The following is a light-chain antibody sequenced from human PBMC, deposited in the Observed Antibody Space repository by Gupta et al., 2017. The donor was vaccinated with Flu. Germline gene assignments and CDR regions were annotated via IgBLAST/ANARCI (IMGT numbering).Light chain of an antibody. CDR3: QQSCSEPPT. CDR2: TRS. J-gene: IGKJ2*01. V-gene: IGKV1-39*01. CDR1: QNIDIF. Sequence: DSQMTQSPSSLPASVVDRVTISCLASQNIDIFLNWFQQKPGDAPKLFIITRSSLYGGAPERFSGSGSGTNFNLTIDRLKPDDFGTYYCQQSCSEPPTFGQGTKLEI.